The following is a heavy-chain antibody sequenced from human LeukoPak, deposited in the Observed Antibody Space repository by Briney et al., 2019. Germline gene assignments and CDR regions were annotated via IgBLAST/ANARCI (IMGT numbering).Heavy chain of an antibody. CDR1: GFSINGYY. Sequence: SETLSLTCTVPGFSINGYYWSWLRQSPGKGLESLGYIYYTGSTNYNPSPKSRVTISVDTSKNQFSLKLSSVTAADTAVYYCARGVVIAPQTFDYWGQGTLVTVSS. CDR3: ARGVVIAPQTFDY. V-gene: IGHV4-59*01. D-gene: IGHD2-21*01. J-gene: IGHJ4*02. CDR2: IYYTGST.